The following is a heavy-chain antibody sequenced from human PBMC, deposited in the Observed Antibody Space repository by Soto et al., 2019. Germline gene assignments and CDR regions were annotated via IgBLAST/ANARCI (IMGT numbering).Heavy chain of an antibody. Sequence: EVQLLESGGGLVQPGGSLRLSCAASGFTFSSYATSWVRQAPGKGLEWVSAISGSGGSTYYADSVKGRFTISRDNSKNTLYLQMNSLRAEDTAVYYCATGGDYDERLFDYWGQGTLVTVSS. CDR2: ISGSGGST. J-gene: IGHJ4*02. V-gene: IGHV3-23*01. D-gene: IGHD4-17*01. CDR3: ATGGDYDERLFDY. CDR1: GFTFSSYA.